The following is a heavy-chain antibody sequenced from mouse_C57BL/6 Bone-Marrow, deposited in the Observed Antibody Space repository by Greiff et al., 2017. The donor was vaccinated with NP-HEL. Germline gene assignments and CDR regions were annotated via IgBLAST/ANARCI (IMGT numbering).Heavy chain of an antibody. D-gene: IGHD2-10*02. Sequence: VQLKESGGGLVKPGGSLKLSCAASGFTFSSYAMSWVRQTPEKRLEWVATISDGGSYTYYPDNVKGRFTISRDNAKNNLYLQMSHLKSEDTAMYYCARDPGYGNPYFDYWGQGTTLTVSS. CDR2: ISDGGSYT. CDR1: GFTFSSYA. V-gene: IGHV5-4*01. CDR3: ARDPGYGNPYFDY. J-gene: IGHJ2*01.